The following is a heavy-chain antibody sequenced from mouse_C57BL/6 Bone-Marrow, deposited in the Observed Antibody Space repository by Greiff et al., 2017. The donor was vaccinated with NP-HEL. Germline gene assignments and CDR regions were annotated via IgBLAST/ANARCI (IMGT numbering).Heavy chain of an antibody. CDR3: ARTMGGGFAY. D-gene: IGHD1-1*02. Sequence: EVQGVESGGGLVKPGGSLKLSCAASGFTFSSYAMSWVRQTPEKRLEWVATISDGGSYTYYPANVKGRFTIPRDNAKNNLYLQMSHLKSEDTAMYYCARTMGGGFAYWGQGTLVTVSA. CDR1: GFTFSSYA. CDR2: ISDGGSYT. J-gene: IGHJ3*01. V-gene: IGHV5-4*01.